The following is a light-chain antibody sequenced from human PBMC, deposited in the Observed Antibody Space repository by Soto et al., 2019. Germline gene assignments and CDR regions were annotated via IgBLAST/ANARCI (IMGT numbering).Light chain of an antibody. J-gene: IGLJ2*01. V-gene: IGLV2-14*01. Sequence: QSALTQPASVSGSLGQSITISCTGTSSDVGAYNYVSWYQQHPDKAPKLLIFEVTNRPSGVSGRFSGSKSGITASLSISGLQPEDEADYYCTSYSSSSPVLFGGGTMLTVL. CDR1: SSDVGAYNY. CDR3: TSYSSSSPVL. CDR2: EVT.